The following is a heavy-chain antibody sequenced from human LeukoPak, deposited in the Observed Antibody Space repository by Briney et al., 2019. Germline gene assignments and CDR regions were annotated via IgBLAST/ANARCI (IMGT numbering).Heavy chain of an antibody. D-gene: IGHD3-10*01. CDR2: FDPEDGET. Sequence: GASVKVSCKVSAYTLTELSMHWVRQAPGKGLEWMGGFDPEDGETIYAQKFQGRVTMTEDTSTDTAYMELSSLRSEDTAVYYCVTARVNSVGNVWFDPWGQGTLVTVSS. V-gene: IGHV1-24*01. CDR3: VTARVNSVGNVWFDP. J-gene: IGHJ5*02. CDR1: AYTLTELS.